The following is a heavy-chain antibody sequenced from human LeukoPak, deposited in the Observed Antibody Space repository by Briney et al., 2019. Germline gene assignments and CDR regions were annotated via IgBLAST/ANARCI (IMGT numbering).Heavy chain of an antibody. D-gene: IGHD2-15*01. CDR3: ARDHGYCSGGSCPRGYYFDY. CDR1: GFTFSSYA. CDR2: ISYDGSNK. V-gene: IGHV3-30-3*01. Sequence: GGSLRLSCAASGFTFSSYAMHWVRQAPGKGLEWVAVISYDGSNKYYADSVKGRFTISRDNSKNTLYLQMNGLRAEDTAVYYCARDHGYCSGGSCPRGYYFDYWGQGTLVTVSS. J-gene: IGHJ4*02.